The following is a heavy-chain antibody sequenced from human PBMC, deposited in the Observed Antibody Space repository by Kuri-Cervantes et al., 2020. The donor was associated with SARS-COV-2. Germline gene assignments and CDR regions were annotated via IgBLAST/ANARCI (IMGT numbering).Heavy chain of an antibody. CDR2: IYHSGST. CDR1: GSSISSGYY. J-gene: IGHJ6*03. D-gene: IGHD5-18*01. Sequence: GSLRLSCTVSGSSISSGYYWGWIRQPPGKGLEWIGSIYHSGSTYYNPSLKSRVTISVDTSKNQFSLKLSSVTAADTAVYYCARALYSYGYAGYYYYMDVWGKGTTVTVSS. CDR3: ARALYSYGYAGYYYYMDV. V-gene: IGHV4-38-2*02.